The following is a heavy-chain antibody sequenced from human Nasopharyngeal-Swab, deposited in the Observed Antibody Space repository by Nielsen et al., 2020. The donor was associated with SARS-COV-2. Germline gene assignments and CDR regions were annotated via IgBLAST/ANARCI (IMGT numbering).Heavy chain of an antibody. D-gene: IGHD5-18*01. CDR1: GYSFTSYW. Sequence: KVSCKGSGYSFTSYWIGWVSQMPGKGLEWMGIIYPGDSDTRYSPSFQGQVTISADKSISTAYLQWSSLKASDTAMYYCARHDTAMARSFYYWGQGTLVTVSS. CDR3: ARHDTAMARSFYY. J-gene: IGHJ4*02. V-gene: IGHV5-51*01. CDR2: IYPGDSDT.